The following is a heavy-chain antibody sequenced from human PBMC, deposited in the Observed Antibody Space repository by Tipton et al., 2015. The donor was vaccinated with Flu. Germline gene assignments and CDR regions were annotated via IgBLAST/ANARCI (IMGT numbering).Heavy chain of an antibody. J-gene: IGHJ4*02. CDR3: ARELAEYYFDY. Sequence: SLRLSCAVSGFTFGSYGMHWVRQAPGKGLEWVASIWFDGGNRYYGDSVKGRSTISRDNSKKTLYLHMNSLRAEDTAVYYCARELAEYYFDYWGQGTLVTVSS. D-gene: IGHD3-3*02. V-gene: IGHV3-33*01. CDR1: GFTFGSYG. CDR2: IWFDGGNR.